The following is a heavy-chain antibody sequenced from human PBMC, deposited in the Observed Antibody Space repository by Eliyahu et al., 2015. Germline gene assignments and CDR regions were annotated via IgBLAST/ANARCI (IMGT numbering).Heavy chain of an antibody. V-gene: IGHV3-64D*06. CDR1: GFTFXSYA. J-gene: IGHJ4*02. D-gene: IGHD6-19*01. Sequence: EVQLVESGGGLVQPGGSXRLSCSXSGFTFXSYAMHWVRQAPGKGLEXVSAISSNGGSTYYADSVKGRFTISRDNSKNTLYLQMSSLRAEDTAVYYCVKDIGAVAGTRVPYWGQGTLVTVSS. CDR3: VKDIGAVAGTRVPY. CDR2: ISSNGGST.